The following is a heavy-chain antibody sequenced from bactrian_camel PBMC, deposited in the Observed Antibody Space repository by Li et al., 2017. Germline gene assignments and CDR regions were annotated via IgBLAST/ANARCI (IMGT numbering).Heavy chain of an antibody. Sequence: QVQLVESGGGSVQAGGSLRLSCSASEVVYGTIWKAWFRQSPGKGREGVAKISPVGIVKYADSKQGRFTISQDNAKNSVYLQMNSLQPEDTAMYYCAARTSMSWACSLKTSFEYWGQGTQVTVS. CDR1: EVVYGTIW. D-gene: IGHD5*01. J-gene: IGHJ4*01. CDR2: ISPVGIV. V-gene: IGHV3S53*01. CDR3: AARTSMSWACSLKTSFEY.